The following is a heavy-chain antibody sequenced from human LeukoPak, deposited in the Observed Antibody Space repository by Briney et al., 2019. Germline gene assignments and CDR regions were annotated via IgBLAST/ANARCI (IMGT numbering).Heavy chain of an antibody. CDR3: AELGITMIGGV. Sequence: AGGSLRLSCAASGFTFSSYAMHWVRQAPGKGLEWVSYISSGSTIYYADSVKGRFTISRANAKNSLYLQMNSLRAEDTAVYYCAELGITMIGGVWGKGTTVTISS. CDR1: GFTFSSYA. CDR2: ISSGSTI. V-gene: IGHV3-48*03. D-gene: IGHD3-10*02. J-gene: IGHJ6*04.